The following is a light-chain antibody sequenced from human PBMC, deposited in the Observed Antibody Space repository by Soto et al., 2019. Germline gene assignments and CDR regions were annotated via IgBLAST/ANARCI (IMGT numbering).Light chain of an antibody. V-gene: IGLV2-23*01. CDR3: CSYAGSSTDVV. CDR2: EGS. J-gene: IGLJ2*01. CDR1: SSDVGSYIL. Sequence: QSALTQPASVSGSPGQSITISCTGTSSDVGSYILVSWYQQHPGKAPKLMFYEGSKRPSGVSNRFSGSKSGNTASLTISGLQAEDEADYYCCSYAGSSTDVVFGGGTKLTVL.